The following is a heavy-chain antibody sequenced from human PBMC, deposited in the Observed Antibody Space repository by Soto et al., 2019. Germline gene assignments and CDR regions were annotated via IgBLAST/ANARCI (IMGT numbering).Heavy chain of an antibody. CDR3: AKSGPAAMRGLGYYYYYMDV. J-gene: IGHJ6*03. V-gene: IGHV3-23*01. CDR1: GCTFSSHA. CDR2: ISGRGGST. Sequence: GGFLRLSCAASGCTFSSHAMSWVRQAPGKGLEWVSAISGRGGSTYYADSVKGRFTSSRDNSKNTLYLQMNSLRAEDTAVYYCAKSGPAAMRGLGYYYYYMDVWGKGTTVSVSS. D-gene: IGHD2-2*01.